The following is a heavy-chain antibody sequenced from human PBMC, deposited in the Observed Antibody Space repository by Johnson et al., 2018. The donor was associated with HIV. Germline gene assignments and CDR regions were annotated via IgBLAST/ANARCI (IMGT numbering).Heavy chain of an antibody. D-gene: IGHD6-19*01. CDR1: GFIFEHYA. J-gene: IGHJ3*02. Sequence: VQLVESGGGLVQPGRSRRVSCAASGFIFEHYAMHWVRQAPGKGLEWVSGISWNSGTIAYADSVQGRFTISRDHAKNSLYLHMNTLRAEDTALYYCARVVSVAVAGSRQGAVGAFDIRGQGTMVTFSS. V-gene: IGHV3-9*01. CDR3: ARVVSVAVAGSRQGAVGAFDI. CDR2: ISWNSGTI.